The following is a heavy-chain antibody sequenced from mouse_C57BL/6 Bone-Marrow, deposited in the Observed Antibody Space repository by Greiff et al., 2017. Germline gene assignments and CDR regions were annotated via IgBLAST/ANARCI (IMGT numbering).Heavy chain of an antibody. V-gene: IGHV5-4*03. D-gene: IGHD2-5*01. CDR1: GFTFSSYA. Sequence: EVKLVESGGGLVKPGGSLKLSRAASGFTFSSYAMSWVRQTPEKRLEWVATISDGGSYTYYPDNVKGRFTISRDNAKNNLYLQMSHLKSEDTAMYYCARGRAIVTPRFAYWGQGTLVTVSA. CDR3: ARGRAIVTPRFAY. CDR2: ISDGGSYT. J-gene: IGHJ3*01.